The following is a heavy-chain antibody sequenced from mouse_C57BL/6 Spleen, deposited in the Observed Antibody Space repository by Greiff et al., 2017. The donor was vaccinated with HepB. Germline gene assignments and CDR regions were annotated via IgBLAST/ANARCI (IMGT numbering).Heavy chain of an antibody. CDR1: GFNIKDDY. V-gene: IGHV14-4*01. Sequence: VQLKESGAELVRPGASVKLSCTASGFNIKDDYMHWVKQRPEQGLEWIGWIDPENGDTEYASKFQGKATITADTSSNTAYLQLSSLTSEDTAVYYCTTNGDVYYPDYWGQGTTLTVSS. CDR2: IDPENGDT. CDR3: TTNGDVYYPDY. J-gene: IGHJ2*01.